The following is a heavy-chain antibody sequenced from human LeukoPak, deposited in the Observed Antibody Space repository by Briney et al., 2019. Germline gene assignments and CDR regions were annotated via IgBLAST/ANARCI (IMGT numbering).Heavy chain of an antibody. D-gene: IGHD2-8*01. CDR1: GGSLTTTNW. J-gene: IGHJ4*02. CDR2: VSLRGLT. Sequence: SGTLSLTCGVSGGSLTTTNWWSWVRQSPGQGLEWIGEVSLRGLTHYNPSLSSRVTMSVDTSKNHLSLNLTSMTAADTAVYYCSRYNGPFSPFGYWGQRILVTVAS. CDR3: SRYNGPFSPFGY. V-gene: IGHV4-4*02.